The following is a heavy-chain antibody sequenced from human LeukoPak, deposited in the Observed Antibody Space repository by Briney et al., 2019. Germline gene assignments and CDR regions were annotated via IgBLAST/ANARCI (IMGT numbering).Heavy chain of an antibody. J-gene: IGHJ4*02. CDR1: GFTFDDYG. CDR2: INWNGGST. Sequence: PGGSLRLSCAAPGFTFDDYGMSWVRQAPGKGLEWVSGINWNGGSTGYADSVKGRFTISRDNAKNSLYLQMNSLRTEDTALYYCARATHYYESSGYDYWGQGTLVTVSS. V-gene: IGHV3-20*04. D-gene: IGHD3-22*01. CDR3: ARATHYYESSGYDY.